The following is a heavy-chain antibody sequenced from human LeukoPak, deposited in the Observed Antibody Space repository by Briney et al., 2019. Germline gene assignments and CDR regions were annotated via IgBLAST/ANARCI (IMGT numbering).Heavy chain of an antibody. Sequence: PSETLSLTCSVSRGSLSTFHWSWIRQPPGKGLEWIGYIYYSGTTNYNPSLKRRVSISADTSKNQFSLRLTYVTAADTAVYYCAREVDRRLDYWGQGALVTVSS. V-gene: IGHV4-59*01. CDR3: AREVDRRLDY. D-gene: IGHD3-22*01. J-gene: IGHJ4*02. CDR1: RGSLSTFH. CDR2: IYYSGTT.